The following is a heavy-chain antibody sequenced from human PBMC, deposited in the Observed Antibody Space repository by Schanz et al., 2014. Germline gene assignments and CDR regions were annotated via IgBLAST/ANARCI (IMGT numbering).Heavy chain of an antibody. CDR2: VRTSGGIT. CDR1: GFIFSQYA. V-gene: IGHV3-23*04. CDR3: ARDKGGYYPFDY. J-gene: IGHJ4*02. Sequence: EVQLVESGGNLVQPGGSLRLSCAASGFIFSQYAMSWVRQAPGKGPEWVSGVRTSGGITYYADSVRGRFTISRDNSKNTLYLQMNSLRAEDTAVYNCARDKGGYYPFDYWGQGTLVTVSS. D-gene: IGHD3-3*01.